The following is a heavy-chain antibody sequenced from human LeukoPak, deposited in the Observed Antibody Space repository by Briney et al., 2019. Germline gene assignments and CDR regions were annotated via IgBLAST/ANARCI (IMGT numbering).Heavy chain of an antibody. Sequence: GGSLRLSCAASGFTFNNYAMSWVRQAPGKGLEWVSGISGSGGGTYYADSVKGRFTISRDNSKNTLYLQINSLRAEDTAIYYCAKETASDFGGAVDYWGQGSLVTVSS. CDR3: AKETASDFGGAVDY. D-gene: IGHD3-10*01. J-gene: IGHJ4*02. CDR2: ISGSGGGT. CDR1: GFTFNNYA. V-gene: IGHV3-23*01.